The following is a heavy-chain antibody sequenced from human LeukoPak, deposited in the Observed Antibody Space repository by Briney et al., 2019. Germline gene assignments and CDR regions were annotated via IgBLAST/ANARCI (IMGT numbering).Heavy chain of an antibody. V-gene: IGHV3-30*19. Sequence: GGSLRLSCAASGFTFSSYGMHWVRQAPGKGLEWVAVIGRDGSNKVYRDSVKGRFTISRDNSKNMLYLQMNSLRPDDTAVYYCASAVAGGYWGQGTLITVSS. D-gene: IGHD6-19*01. CDR2: IGRDGSNK. CDR1: GFTFSSYG. CDR3: ASAVAGGY. J-gene: IGHJ4*02.